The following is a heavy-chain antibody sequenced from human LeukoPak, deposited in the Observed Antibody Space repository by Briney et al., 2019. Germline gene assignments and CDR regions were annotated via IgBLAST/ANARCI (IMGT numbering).Heavy chain of an antibody. CDR1: GYTFTTYD. V-gene: IGHV1-8*01. CDR2: MNPNSGNT. D-gene: IGHD3-9*01. J-gene: IGHJ4*02. Sequence: ASVKVSCKASGYTFTTYDINWVRQTTGHRLEWMGWMNPNSGNTGYAQRFQGRVTMTGNSSISTAYMDLSSLGSEDTAVYYCARATGKDILTGRKLDYWGQGTLVTVSS. CDR3: ARATGKDILTGRKLDY.